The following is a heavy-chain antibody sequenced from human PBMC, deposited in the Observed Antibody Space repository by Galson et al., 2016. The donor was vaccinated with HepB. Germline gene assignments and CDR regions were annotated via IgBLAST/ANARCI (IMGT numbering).Heavy chain of an antibody. J-gene: IGHJ6*02. CDR3: AKSAGRAVTTLDYYYGMDV. V-gene: IGHV3-23*01. CDR1: GFAFRGYA. CDR2: ISGSSSSI. D-gene: IGHD4-17*01. Sequence: SLRLSCAASGFAFRGYAMSWVRQVPGKGLEWVSIISGSSSSIYYADSMKGRFTVSRDDSKNTLFLQMNSLRAEDTAVYYCAKSAGRAVTTLDYYYGMDVWGQGTTVTVSS.